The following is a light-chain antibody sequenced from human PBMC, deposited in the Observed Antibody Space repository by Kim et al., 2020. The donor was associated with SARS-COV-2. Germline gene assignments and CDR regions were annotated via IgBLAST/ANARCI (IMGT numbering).Light chain of an antibody. CDR1: QSLRHTDGETY. V-gene: IGKV2D-29*01. J-gene: IGKJ5*01. Sequence: DIVMTQTPLSLSVTPGQPASISCKSSQSLRHTDGETYLCWFLQRPGQPPQLLIYGVSKRVSGVPNRFSGSGSGTDFTLTISRVEAEDVGVYYCMQNIQFPTFGQGTRLEIK. CDR3: MQNIQFPT. CDR2: GVS.